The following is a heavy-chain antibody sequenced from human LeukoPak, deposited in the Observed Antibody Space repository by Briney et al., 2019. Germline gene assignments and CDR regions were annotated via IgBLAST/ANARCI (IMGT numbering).Heavy chain of an antibody. CDR2: SNSDGSST. CDR3: ARGGDYPFDY. J-gene: IGHJ4*02. V-gene: IGHV3-74*01. D-gene: IGHD4-17*01. Sequence: PGGSLRLSCAASGFTFSSYWMHWVRQDPGKGLVWVSRSNSDGSSTNYADSVKGRFTISRDNAKNTLYLQMNSLRAEDTAVYYCARGGDYPFDYWGQGTLVTVSS. CDR1: GFTFSSYW.